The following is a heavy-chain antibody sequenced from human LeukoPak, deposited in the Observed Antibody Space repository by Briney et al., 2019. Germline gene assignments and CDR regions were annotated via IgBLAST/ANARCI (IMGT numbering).Heavy chain of an antibody. CDR3: ARPLNTVHDTFDV. CDR2: IYYTGST. CDR1: GGSVSSGGYY. J-gene: IGHJ3*01. Sequence: SQTLSLTCTVSGGSVSSGGYYWVCIPQRPGQGLEWIGYIYYTGSTSYNPPLKSRLTIAVDTSKNQFSLKLSSVTAADTAVYYCARPLNTVHDTFDVWGQGTMVTVSS. V-gene: IGHV4-31*03. D-gene: IGHD4-11*01.